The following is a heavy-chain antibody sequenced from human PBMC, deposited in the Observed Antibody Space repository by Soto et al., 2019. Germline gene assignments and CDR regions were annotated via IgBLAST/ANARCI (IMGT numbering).Heavy chain of an antibody. J-gene: IGHJ5*02. D-gene: IGHD2-21*02. Sequence: DVQLVESGGGLVKPGGSLRLSCAASGFSFSSHAMNWVRQAPGRGLEWVSCISSTGSYVHHAASVKGRVTISRDNAKSSLYLQLDGLRVDDTGVYYCVRDGRLQIQGEFFDHWGQGILVTVSS. CDR3: VRDGRLQIQGEFFDH. CDR1: GFSFSSHA. V-gene: IGHV3-21*06. CDR2: ISSTGSYV.